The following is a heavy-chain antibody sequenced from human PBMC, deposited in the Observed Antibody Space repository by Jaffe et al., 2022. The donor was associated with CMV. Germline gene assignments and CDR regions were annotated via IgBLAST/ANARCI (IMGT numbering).Heavy chain of an antibody. V-gene: IGHV3-21*01. CDR2: ISSSSSYI. D-gene: IGHD3-9*01. J-gene: IGHJ6*02. CDR3: ARDPEVGGYDILTGLTLGYYYGMDV. CDR1: GFTFSSYS. Sequence: EVQLVESGGGLVKPGGSLRLSCAASGFTFSSYSMNWVRQAPGKGLEWVSSISSSSSYIYYADSVKGRFTISRDNAKNSLYLQMNSLRAEDTAVYYCARDPEVGGYDILTGLTLGYYYGMDVWGQGTTVTVSS.